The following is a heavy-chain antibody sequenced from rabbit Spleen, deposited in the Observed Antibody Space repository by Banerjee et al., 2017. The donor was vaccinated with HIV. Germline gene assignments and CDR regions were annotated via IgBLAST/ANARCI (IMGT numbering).Heavy chain of an antibody. CDR1: GVSFTSNYY. CDR3: ARFYAGYGDFGYAAM. CDR2: IDTGSSGFT. D-gene: IGHD7-1*01. V-gene: IGHV1S40*01. J-gene: IGHJ4*01. Sequence: QSLEESGGGLVKPGASLTLTCTASGVSFTSNYYMCWVRQAPGKGLEWIACIDTGSSGFTYFASWAKGRFTISKTSSTTVTLQVTSLTAADTATYFCARFYAGYGDFGYAAMWGPGTLVTVS.